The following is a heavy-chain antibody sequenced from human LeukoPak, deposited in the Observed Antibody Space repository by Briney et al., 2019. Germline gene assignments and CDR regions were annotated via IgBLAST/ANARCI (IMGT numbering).Heavy chain of an antibody. V-gene: IGHV3-23*01. CDR3: TKDKHGYDKPIDY. CDR1: GFTFNIYA. D-gene: IGHD5-12*01. CDR2: ISGSGSST. J-gene: IGHJ4*02. Sequence: GSLRLSCAASGFTFNIYAMNWVRQASGKGLEWVSTISGSGSSTYYADSVKGRFTISRDNSKNTLYLQMNSLRAEDTAVYFCTKDKHGYDKPIDYWGQGTLVTVSS.